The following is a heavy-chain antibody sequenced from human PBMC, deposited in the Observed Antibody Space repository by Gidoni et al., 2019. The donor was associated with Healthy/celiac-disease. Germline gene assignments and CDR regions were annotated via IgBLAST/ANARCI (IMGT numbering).Heavy chain of an antibody. J-gene: IGHJ4*02. CDR2: IIPILGIA. Sequence: QVQLVQSGAEVKKPGSSVKVSCKASGGTFSSYAISWVRQAPGQGLEWMGRIIPILGIANYAQKFQGRVTITADKSTSTAYMELSSLRSEDTAVYYCASRDTIAVAGTVYYWGQGTLVTVSS. D-gene: IGHD6-19*01. V-gene: IGHV1-69*04. CDR1: GGTFSSYA. CDR3: ASRDTIAVAGTVYY.